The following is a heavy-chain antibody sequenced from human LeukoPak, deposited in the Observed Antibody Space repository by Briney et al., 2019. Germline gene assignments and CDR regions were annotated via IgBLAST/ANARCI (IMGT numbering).Heavy chain of an antibody. CDR3: AREGTDWDNWFDP. D-gene: IGHD2-21*01. CDR1: GGSISSYY. V-gene: IGHV4-59*01. Sequence: SETLSLTCTVSGGSISSYYWSWIRQPPGKGLEWIGYIYYTGSTNYNPSLKSRVTISVDTSKNQFSLKLNSVTAADTAVYFCAREGTDWDNWFDPWGQGTLVTVSS. J-gene: IGHJ5*02. CDR2: IYYTGST.